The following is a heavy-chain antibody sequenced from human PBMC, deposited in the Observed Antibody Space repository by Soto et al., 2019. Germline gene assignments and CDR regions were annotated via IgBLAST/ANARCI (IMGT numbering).Heavy chain of an antibody. V-gene: IGHV4-30-2*01. CDR3: ARTTVTTGWFDP. CDR2: IYHSGST. D-gene: IGHD4-17*01. J-gene: IGHJ5*02. CDR1: DGSISSGGYS. Sequence: SETLSLTCAVSDGSISSGGYSWSWIRQPPGKGLEWIGYIYHSGSTYYNPSLKSRVTISVDRSKNQFSLKLSSVTAADTAVYYCARTTVTTGWFDPWGQGTLVTVPS.